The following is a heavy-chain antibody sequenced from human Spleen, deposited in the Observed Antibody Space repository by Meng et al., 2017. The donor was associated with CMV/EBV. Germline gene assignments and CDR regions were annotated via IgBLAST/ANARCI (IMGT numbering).Heavy chain of an antibody. CDR1: GYSFASYY. Sequence: ASVKVFCKASGYSFASYYMHWVRQAPGQGLEWMGIINPSGGSTSYAQKFQGRVTMTRDTSTSTVYMELSSLRSEDTAVYYCARDKNWGPDYWGQGTLVTISS. CDR2: INPSGGST. CDR3: ARDKNWGPDY. V-gene: IGHV1-46*01. J-gene: IGHJ4*02. D-gene: IGHD7-27*01.